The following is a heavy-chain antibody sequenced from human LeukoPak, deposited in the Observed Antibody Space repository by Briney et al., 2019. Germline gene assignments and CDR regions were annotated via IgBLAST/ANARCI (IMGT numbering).Heavy chain of an antibody. J-gene: IGHJ4*02. CDR1: GFTFSSNS. Sequence: PGGSLRLSCAASGFTFSSNSMTWVRQTPGKGLEWVSGISGSGDSTYYADSVKGRFTISRDNSRNTLYLQMSSLRAEDTAVYYCAKWSGFGDDWGQGTLVTASS. V-gene: IGHV3-23*01. CDR3: AKWSGFGDD. D-gene: IGHD3-10*01. CDR2: ISGSGDST.